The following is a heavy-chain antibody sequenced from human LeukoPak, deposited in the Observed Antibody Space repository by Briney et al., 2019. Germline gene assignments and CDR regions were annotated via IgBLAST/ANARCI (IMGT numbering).Heavy chain of an antibody. D-gene: IGHD3-10*01. J-gene: IGHJ5*02. V-gene: IGHV4-38-2*02. CDR3: ARAPVGSGCYDP. CDR2: IYHSGST. CDR1: GYSISSGYY. Sequence: PSETLSLTCTVSGYSISSGYYWGWIRQPPGKGLEWIGSIYHSGSTYYNPSLKSRVTISVDTSKNQFSLKLSSVTAADTAVYYCARAPVGSGCYDPWGQGTLVTVSS.